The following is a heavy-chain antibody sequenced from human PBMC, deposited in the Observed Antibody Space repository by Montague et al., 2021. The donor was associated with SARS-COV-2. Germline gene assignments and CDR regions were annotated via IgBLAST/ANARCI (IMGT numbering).Heavy chain of an antibody. CDR3: ARPGRDRSAWNPWDWFDP. CDR1: GGSITGSSYY. Sequence: SETLSPTCTVSGGSITGSSYYWAWVRRSPGKGLEWLGSIFYSGSTYDNSSLKSRVTMSLDTSKNQFSLNLTSVTAADTAVYYCARPGRDRSAWNPWDWFDPWGQGILVTVSS. CDR2: IFYSGST. D-gene: IGHD3-22*01. V-gene: IGHV4-39*07. J-gene: IGHJ5*02.